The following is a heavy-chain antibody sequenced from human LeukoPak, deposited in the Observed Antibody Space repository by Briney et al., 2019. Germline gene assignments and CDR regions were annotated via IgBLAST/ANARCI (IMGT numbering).Heavy chain of an antibody. CDR3: ARDLGYCSSTSPCYGMDV. CDR2: TIYILDIA. V-gene: IGHV1-69*04. CDR1: VGIFSRYT. J-gene: IGHJ6*02. Sequence: GSSVPVTCKASVGIFSRYTISWVRPPPAKGLAWMGRTIYILDIANYAKQFQGRDTNTDDNSTSTAYMELSSLRSDDTAVYYCARDLGYCSSTSPCYGMDVWGQGTTVTVSS. D-gene: IGHD2-2*01.